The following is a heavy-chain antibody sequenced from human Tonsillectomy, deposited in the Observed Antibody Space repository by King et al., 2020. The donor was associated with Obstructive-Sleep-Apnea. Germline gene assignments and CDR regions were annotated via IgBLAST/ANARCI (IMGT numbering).Heavy chain of an antibody. CDR1: GFTFSSYT. CDR3: ARGGGITMIRGVTPNPYFDY. CDR2: ISSSSNTI. D-gene: IGHD3-10*01. J-gene: IGHJ4*02. Sequence: EVQLVESGGGLVQPGGSLRLACAASGFTFSSYTMNWVRQAPGKGLDWVSYISSSSNTIYYEYSVKGRFTISRDNAKNSLYLQMNSLRAEDTAAYYCARGGGITMIRGVTPNPYFDYWGQGTLVTVSS. V-gene: IGHV3-48*01.